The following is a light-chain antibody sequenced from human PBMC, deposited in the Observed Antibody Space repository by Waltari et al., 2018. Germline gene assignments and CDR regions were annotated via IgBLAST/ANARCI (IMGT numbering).Light chain of an antibody. CDR2: EVS. J-gene: IGLJ1*01. CDR1: SSTVGGYNY. V-gene: IGLV2-14*01. Sequence: QSALTQPASVSGSPGPSIPISCTGTSSTVGGYNYVSWYQQHPGKAPKLTIYEVSNRPSGVSNRFSGSKSGNTASLTISGLQAEDEADYYCSSYTSSSTLVFGTGTKVTVL. CDR3: SSYTSSSTLV.